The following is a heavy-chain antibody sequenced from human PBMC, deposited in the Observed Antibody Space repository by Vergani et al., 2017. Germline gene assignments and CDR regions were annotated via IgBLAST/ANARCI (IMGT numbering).Heavy chain of an antibody. CDR2: VSGSSATP. V-gene: IGHV3-23*01. Sequence: EVQLLESGGGLVQPGGSLRLSCEASGFSFPGYAMSWVRQAPGKGLEWVSSVSGSSATPYYADSVKGRFIISRDNSKNTLHLQMNSLRADDTSVYSCTKGSRGYTCYFFDYWGQGTLATVSS. CDR3: TKGSRGYTCYFFDY. J-gene: IGHJ4*02. CDR1: GFSFPGYA. D-gene: IGHD2-21*01.